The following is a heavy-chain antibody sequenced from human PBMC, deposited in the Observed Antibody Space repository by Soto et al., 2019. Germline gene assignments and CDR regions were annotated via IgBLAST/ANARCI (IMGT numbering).Heavy chain of an antibody. D-gene: IGHD6-19*01. CDR1: GASMARNHW. V-gene: IGHV4-4*02. CDR2: IYHTGSA. CDR3: ARRTTGSGWYPMFDT. Sequence: TPSLTCAVSGASMARNHWWSCVRQPPGKGREWIGEIYHTGSANYKPSLESRVTISVDKSKNRFSLILTSVTAADTATYYCARRTTGSGWYPMFDTWGQGALVTVS. J-gene: IGHJ5*02.